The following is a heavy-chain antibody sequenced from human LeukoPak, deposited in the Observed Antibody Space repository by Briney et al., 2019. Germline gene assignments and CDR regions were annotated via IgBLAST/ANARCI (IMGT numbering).Heavy chain of an antibody. CDR2: ISYDGSNK. CDR1: GFTFNTYG. J-gene: IGHJ3*02. Sequence: PGGSLRLSCAVSGFTFNTYGIHWVRQTPGKGLEWVALISYDGSNKYYADSVKGRFTISRDNSKNTLYLQMNSLRAEDTAVYYCASPSWFGELFRAFDIWGQGTMVTVSS. V-gene: IGHV3-30*03. CDR3: ASPSWFGELFRAFDI. D-gene: IGHD3-10*01.